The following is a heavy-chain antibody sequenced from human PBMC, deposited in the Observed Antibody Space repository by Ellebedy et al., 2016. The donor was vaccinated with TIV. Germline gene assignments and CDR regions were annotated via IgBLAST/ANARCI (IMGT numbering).Heavy chain of an antibody. V-gene: IGHV4-39*01. CDR2: FYYSGTT. CDR1: GGSITSGTYY. CDR3: ARHIEVAGRVDY. J-gene: IGHJ4*02. Sequence: MPSDTLSLTCTVSGGSITSGTYYGCWIRQPPAKGLEWIGSFYYSGTTYYNPSLTSRVTISVDTSKKQFSLNLSSVTAADMAVYYCARHIEVAGRVDYWGQGTLVTVSS. D-gene: IGHD6-19*01.